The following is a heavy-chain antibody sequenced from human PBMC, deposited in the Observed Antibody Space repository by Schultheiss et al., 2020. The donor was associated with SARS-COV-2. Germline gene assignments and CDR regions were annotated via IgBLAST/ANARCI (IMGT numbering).Heavy chain of an antibody. CDR1: GFTFSIYA. CDR3: ARGRGDFDY. J-gene: IGHJ4*02. V-gene: IGHV3-64*04. D-gene: IGHD3-3*01. Sequence: GGSLRLSCAASGFTFSIYAMHWVRKAPGKGLEYVSAISSNGGSTYYADSVKGRFTISRDNSKNTLYLQMNSLRAEDTAVYYCARGRGDFDYWGQGTLVTGSS. CDR2: ISSNGGST.